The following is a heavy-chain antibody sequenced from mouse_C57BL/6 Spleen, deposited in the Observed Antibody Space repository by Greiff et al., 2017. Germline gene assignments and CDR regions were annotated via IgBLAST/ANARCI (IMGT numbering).Heavy chain of an antibody. Sequence: EVQLVESGGGLVKPGGSLKLSCAASGFTFSSYAMSWVRQTPEKRLEWVATISDGGSYTYYPDNVKGRFTISRDNAKNNLYLQMSHLKSEDTAMYYCARTGTDDDWGQGTTLTVAS. V-gene: IGHV5-4*01. CDR3: ARTGTDDD. CDR2: ISDGGSYT. CDR1: GFTFSSYA. D-gene: IGHD4-1*01. J-gene: IGHJ2*01.